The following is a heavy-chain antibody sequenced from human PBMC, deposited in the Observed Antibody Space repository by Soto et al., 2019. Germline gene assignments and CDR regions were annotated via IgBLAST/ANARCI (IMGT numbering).Heavy chain of an antibody. D-gene: IGHD4-4*01. Sequence: QVQLVESGGGVVQPGRSLRLSCAASGFTFSSYGMHWVRQAPGKGLEWVAVIWYDGSNKYYADSVKGRFTISRDNSKNTLYLQMNSLRAEDTAVYYCARDIYSSSGFDYWGQGTLVTVSS. CDR1: GFTFSSYG. CDR3: ARDIYSSSGFDY. CDR2: IWYDGSNK. V-gene: IGHV3-33*01. J-gene: IGHJ4*02.